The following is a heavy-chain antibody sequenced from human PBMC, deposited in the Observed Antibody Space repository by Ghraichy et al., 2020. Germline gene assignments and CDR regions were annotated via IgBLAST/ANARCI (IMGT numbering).Heavy chain of an antibody. CDR2: IYTSGST. CDR1: GGSISSGSYY. J-gene: IGHJ5*02. CDR3: ARDNVRWELGLNWFDP. V-gene: IGHV4-61*02. Sequence: SETLSLTCTVSGGSISSGSYYWSWIRQPAGKGLEWIGRIYTSGSTNYNPSLKSRVTISVDTSKNQFSLKLSSVTAADTAVYYCARDNVRWELGLNWFDPWGQGTLVTVSS. D-gene: IGHD1-26*01.